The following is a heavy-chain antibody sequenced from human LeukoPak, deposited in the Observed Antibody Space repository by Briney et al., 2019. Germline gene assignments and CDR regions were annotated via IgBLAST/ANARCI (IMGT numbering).Heavy chain of an antibody. CDR3: AKRKGISESSSSSWGAFDI. Sequence: GGSLRLSCAASGFTFSSYAMSWVRQAPGEGLEWVSAISGSGGSTYYADSVKGRFTISRDNSKNTLYLQMNSLRAEDTAVYYCAKRKGISESSSSSWGAFDIWGQGTMVTVSS. V-gene: IGHV3-23*01. D-gene: IGHD6-6*01. CDR2: ISGSGGST. J-gene: IGHJ3*02. CDR1: GFTFSSYA.